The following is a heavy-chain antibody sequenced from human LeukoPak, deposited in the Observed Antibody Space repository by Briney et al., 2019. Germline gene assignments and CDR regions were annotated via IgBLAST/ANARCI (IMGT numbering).Heavy chain of an antibody. Sequence: GESLKISCNGSGYXFTSYWICWVRQMPGKGLEWMGIIYPGDSDTRYSPSFQGRVTISADKSISTAYLQWSSLKASDTAMYYCATYGSGSIYNWFDLWGQGSLVTVSS. V-gene: IGHV5-51*01. D-gene: IGHD3-10*01. CDR3: ATYGSGSIYNWFDL. CDR2: IYPGDSDT. CDR1: GYXFTSYW. J-gene: IGHJ5*02.